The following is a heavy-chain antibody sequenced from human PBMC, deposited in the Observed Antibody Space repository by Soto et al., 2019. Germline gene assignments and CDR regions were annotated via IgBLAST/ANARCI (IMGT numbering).Heavy chain of an antibody. CDR1: GGSISDNW. Sequence: SETLSLTCAVSGGSISDNWWSGVRQPPGKGLEWIGDIYHTGTTHYNPSLKSRVTISVDTSKNQFSLKLSSVTAADTAVYYCARYFRFGEFMFYYYYMDVWGKGTTVTVSS. J-gene: IGHJ6*03. D-gene: IGHD3-10*01. CDR2: IYHTGTT. V-gene: IGHV4-4*02. CDR3: ARYFRFGEFMFYYYYMDV.